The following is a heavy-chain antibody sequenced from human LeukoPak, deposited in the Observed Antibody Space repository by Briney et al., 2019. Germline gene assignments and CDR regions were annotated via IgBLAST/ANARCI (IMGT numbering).Heavy chain of an antibody. CDR2: IYPGDSDT. V-gene: IGHV5-51*01. CDR3: ARLGQVSPRLYSSSWYFDY. CDR1: GYSFATYW. Sequence: GESLKISFQGSGYSFATYWIVWVRQMPGKGLEWVGVIYPGDSDTRYSPSVQGQVTVSADKSISTAYLQWSSLKASDTAMYHWARLGQVSPRLYSSSWYFDYCGQGTLVTVSS. D-gene: IGHD6-13*01. J-gene: IGHJ4*02.